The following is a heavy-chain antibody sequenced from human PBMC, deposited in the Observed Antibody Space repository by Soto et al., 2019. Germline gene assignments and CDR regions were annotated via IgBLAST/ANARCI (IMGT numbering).Heavy chain of an antibody. V-gene: IGHV3-66*01. J-gene: IGHJ6*02. CDR3: ARDVMITFPYYYYYGMDV. CDR1: GFTVSSNY. CDR2: IYSGGST. Sequence: GESLKISCVASGFTVSSNYMSWVRQAPGKGLEWVSVIYSGGSTYYADSVKGRFTISRDNSKNTLYLQMNSLRAEDTAVYYCARDVMITFPYYYYYGMDVWGQGTTVTVS. D-gene: IGHD3-16*01.